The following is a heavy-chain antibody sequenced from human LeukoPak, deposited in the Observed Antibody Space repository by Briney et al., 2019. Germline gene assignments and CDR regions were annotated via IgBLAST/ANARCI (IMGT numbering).Heavy chain of an antibody. CDR3: ARYYYDSSGYYGPYYYGMDV. CDR1: GYSFTSDW. CDR2: IYAGESDT. V-gene: IGHV5-51*01. D-gene: IGHD3-22*01. J-gene: IGHJ6*02. Sequence: GGCLQSSCQGSGYSFTSDWIGWVGQMPGEGVEGVGMIYAGESDTRYSPSFQAQVTISADNSISTAYLQWSSLKASDTAIYYCARYYYDSSGYYGPYYYGMDVWGQGTTVTVSS.